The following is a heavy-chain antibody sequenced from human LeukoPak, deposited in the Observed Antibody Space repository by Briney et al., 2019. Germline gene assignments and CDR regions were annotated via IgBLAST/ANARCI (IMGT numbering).Heavy chain of an antibody. CDR2: ISSSSSPI. D-gene: IGHD2-15*01. J-gene: IGHJ4*02. Sequence: GGSLRLSCAASGFTFNTYSMNWVRQAPGKGLEWVSYISSSSSPIHYADSVKGRFTISRDNAKNSLYLQMNSLRAEDTAVYYCARDLGYCSGGSCLPLDYWGQGTLVTVSS. CDR1: GFTFNTYS. CDR3: ARDLGYCSGGSCLPLDY. V-gene: IGHV3-48*04.